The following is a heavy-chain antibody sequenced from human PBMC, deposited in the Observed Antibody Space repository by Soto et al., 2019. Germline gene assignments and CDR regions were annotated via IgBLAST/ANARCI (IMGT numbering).Heavy chain of an antibody. V-gene: IGHV1-46*01. CDR2: VNPSGGST. J-gene: IGHJ4*02. Sequence: ASVKVSCKASGYTFTSYYMHWVRQAPGEGLEWMGIVNPSGGSTSYAQKFQGRVTMTRDTSTSTVYMELSSLRSEDTAVYYCARVRRSSGYYYGYWGQGTPVTVS. D-gene: IGHD3-22*01. CDR1: GYTFTSYY. CDR3: ARVRRSSGYYYGY.